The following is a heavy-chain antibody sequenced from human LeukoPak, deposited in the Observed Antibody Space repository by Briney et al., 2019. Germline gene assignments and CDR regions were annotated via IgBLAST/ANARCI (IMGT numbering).Heavy chain of an antibody. CDR2: ISSNGGST. J-gene: IGHJ4*02. CDR3: VKDGYGSGSYYFFDF. D-gene: IGHD3-10*01. CDR1: GFTFSRYA. V-gene: IGHV3-64D*06. Sequence: GSLRLSCSASGFTFSRYAMHWVRQAPGKGLEYVSSISSNGGSTYYADSVKGRFTISRDNSKNTLYLQMSSLRAEDTAVYYCVKDGYGSGSYYFFDFWGQGTLVTVSS.